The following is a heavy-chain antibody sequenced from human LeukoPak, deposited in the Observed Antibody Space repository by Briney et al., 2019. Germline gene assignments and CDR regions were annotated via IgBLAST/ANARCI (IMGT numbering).Heavy chain of an antibody. D-gene: IGHD3-9*01. CDR3: ARGHYDVLAASYKWTPDY. J-gene: IGHJ4*02. Sequence: PGGSLRLSCAASGFTFNTFNMNWVRQAPGKGLEWVASITSGGDYIYYADSVKSRFTTSRDNAKSSLSLQLNSLRVEDTAVYYCARGHYDVLAASYKWTPDYWGQGTLVTVSS. CDR2: ITSGGDYI. V-gene: IGHV3-21*01. CDR1: GFTFNTFN.